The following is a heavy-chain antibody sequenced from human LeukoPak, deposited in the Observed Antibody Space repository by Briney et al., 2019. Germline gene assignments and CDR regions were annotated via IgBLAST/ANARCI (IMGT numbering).Heavy chain of an antibody. J-gene: IGHJ4*02. D-gene: IGHD2-21*02. CDR1: GYTLTELS. Sequence: LGVSVKVSCKVSGYTLTELSMHWVRQAPGKGLEWMGGFDPEDGETIYAQKFQGRVTMTEDTSTDTAYMELSSLRSEDTAVYYCATYIVVVTAIQYYFDYWGQGTLVTVSS. CDR3: ATYIVVVTAIQYYFDY. V-gene: IGHV1-24*01. CDR2: FDPEDGET.